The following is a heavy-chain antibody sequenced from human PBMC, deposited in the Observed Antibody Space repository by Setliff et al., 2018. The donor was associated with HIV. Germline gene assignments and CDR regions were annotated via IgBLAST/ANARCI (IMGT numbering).Heavy chain of an antibody. D-gene: IGHD4-17*01. J-gene: IGHJ6*03. CDR2: ISADNGDT. CDR1: GYTLTNYG. V-gene: IGHV1-18*01. Sequence: ASVKVSCKASGYTLTNYGISWVRQAPGQGLEWMGWISADNGDTNYPQKLQGRVTMTTDTSTSTAYMELRSLRSDDTAVYYCARVIDYGVLYWSYCMDVWGKGTTVTVSS. CDR3: ARVIDYGVLYWSYCMDV.